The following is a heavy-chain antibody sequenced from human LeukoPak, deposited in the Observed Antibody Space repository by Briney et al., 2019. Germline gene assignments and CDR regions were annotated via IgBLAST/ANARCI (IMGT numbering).Heavy chain of an antibody. CDR1: GYTFTDYY. Sequence: GASVKVSCKASGYTFTDYYMHWVRQAPGQGLEWVGRINPNSGGTNYAQKFQGRVTMTRGTSISTAYMELTRLTSDDTAVYYCAKAKTIVGTFGFDYWGQGTLVTVSS. J-gene: IGHJ4*02. CDR2: INPNSGGT. V-gene: IGHV1-2*06. D-gene: IGHD2/OR15-2a*01. CDR3: AKAKTIVGTFGFDY.